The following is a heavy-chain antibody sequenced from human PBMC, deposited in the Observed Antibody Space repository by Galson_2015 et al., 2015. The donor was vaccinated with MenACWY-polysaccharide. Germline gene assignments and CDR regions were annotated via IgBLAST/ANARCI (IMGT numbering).Heavy chain of an antibody. CDR2: ISYDGSNK. D-gene: IGHD3-10*01. CDR3: AKDFPVPVAFPYYYGSGSDSFDY. J-gene: IGHJ4*02. Sequence: SLRLSCAASGFTFSSYGMHWVRQAPGKGLEWVAVISYDGSNKYYADSVKGRFTISRDNSKNTLYLQMNSLRAEDTAVYYCAKDFPVPVAFPYYYGSGSDSFDYWGQGTLVTVSS. CDR1: GFTFSSYG. V-gene: IGHV3-30*18.